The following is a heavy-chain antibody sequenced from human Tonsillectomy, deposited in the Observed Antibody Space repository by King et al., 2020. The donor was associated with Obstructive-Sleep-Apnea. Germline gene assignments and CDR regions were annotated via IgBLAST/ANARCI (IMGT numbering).Heavy chain of an antibody. CDR3: ARLCEPDAFDI. D-gene: IGHD2-21*01. Sequence: QLQESGPGLVKPSETLSLTCTVSGGSFSSNSCYWALVRQPPGEGLGWIGTIYYSGSTWYNPSLRSRVLISVDTSRNQFSLRLSSVTAADTAVYYCARLCEPDAFDIWGQGTMVTVSS. CDR1: GGSFSSNSCY. V-gene: IGHV4-39*01. J-gene: IGHJ3*02. CDR2: IYYSGST.